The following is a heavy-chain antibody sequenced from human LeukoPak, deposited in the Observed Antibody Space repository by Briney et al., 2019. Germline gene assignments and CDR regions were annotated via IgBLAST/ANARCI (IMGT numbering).Heavy chain of an antibody. J-gene: IGHJ4*02. CDR3: ARDLPVTTRLYFDY. D-gene: IGHD4-17*01. CDR1: GGSISSSSYY. V-gene: IGHV4-39*07. CDR2: IYYSGST. Sequence: PSETLSLTCTVSGGSISSSSYYWGWIRQPPGKGLEWIGSIYYSGSTYYNPSLKSRVTISVDTSKNQFSLKLSSVTAADTAVYYCARDLPVTTRLYFDYWGQGTLVTVSS.